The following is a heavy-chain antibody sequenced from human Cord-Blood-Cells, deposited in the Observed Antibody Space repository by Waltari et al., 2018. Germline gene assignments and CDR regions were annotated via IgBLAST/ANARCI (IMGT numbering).Heavy chain of an antibody. D-gene: IGHD3-10*01. V-gene: IGHV1-18*01. CDR2: IRAYNGKT. CDR1: GYTFTSYG. Sequence: QVQLVQSGAEVKKPGASVKVSCKSSGYTFTSYGISWVRQAPGQGLEWMGWIRAYNGKTNYAQKLQGRVTMTTDTSTSTAYMELRSLRSDDTAVYYCARAMGRRGIGYGSGSDFDYWSQGTLVTVSS. J-gene: IGHJ4*02. CDR3: ARAMGRRGIGYGSGSDFDY.